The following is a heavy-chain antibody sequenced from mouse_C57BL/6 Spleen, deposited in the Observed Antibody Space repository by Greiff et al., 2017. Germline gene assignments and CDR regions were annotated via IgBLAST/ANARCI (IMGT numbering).Heavy chain of an antibody. CDR3: TRDHYGYDGPFAY. CDR2: ISSGGDYI. Sequence: EVKLMESGEGLVKPGGSLKLSCAASGFTFSSYAMSWVRQTPEKRLEWVAYISSGGDYIYYADTVKGRSTISRDKARNTLYLQMSSRKSEDAAMYYCTRDHYGYDGPFAYWGQGTLVTVSA. D-gene: IGHD2-2*01. V-gene: IGHV5-9-1*02. J-gene: IGHJ3*01. CDR1: GFTFSSYA.